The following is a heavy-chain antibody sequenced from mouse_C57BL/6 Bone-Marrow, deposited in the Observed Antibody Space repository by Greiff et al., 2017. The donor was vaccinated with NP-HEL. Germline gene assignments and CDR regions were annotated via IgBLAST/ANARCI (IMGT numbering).Heavy chain of an antibody. CDR1: GYTFTSYG. V-gene: IGHV1-81*01. Sequence: VQLQQSGAELARPGASVKLSCKASGYTFTSYGISWVKQRTGQGLEWIGEIYPRSGNTYYNEKFKGKATLTADKSSSTAYMELRSLTSEDSAVYFFSREAGGLYYFDYWGQGTTLTVSA. CDR2: IYPRSGNT. CDR3: SREAGGLYYFDY. J-gene: IGHJ2*01. D-gene: IGHD3-2*02.